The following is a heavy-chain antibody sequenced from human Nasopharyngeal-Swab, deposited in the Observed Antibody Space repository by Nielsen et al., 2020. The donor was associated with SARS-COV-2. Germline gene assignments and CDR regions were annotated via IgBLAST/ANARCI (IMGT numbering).Heavy chain of an antibody. D-gene: IGHD4/OR15-4a*01. V-gene: IGHV5-51*01. CDR1: GFSFTTYW. Sequence: GESLKISCKASGFSFTTYWIGWVRQMPGKGLEWMGNIYPGDLDTRYGPSFQGQVTISADESITTAYLQWNSLKASDTALYFCARLYGGYVDYWGQGTLVTVSS. CDR2: IYPGDLDT. J-gene: IGHJ4*02. CDR3: ARLYGGYVDY.